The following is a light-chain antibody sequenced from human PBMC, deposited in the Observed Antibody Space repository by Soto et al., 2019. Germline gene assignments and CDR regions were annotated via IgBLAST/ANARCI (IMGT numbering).Light chain of an antibody. Sequence: EIVVTQSPATLSLSPGERATLSCRASQSVNYYLAWYQQKPGQAPRLLIYGASNRATGIPVRFSGSGSGTDFTLTISSLEPEDFAVYYCQHRGRWPRTFGQGTKLEIK. CDR3: QHRGRWPRT. V-gene: IGKV3-11*01. J-gene: IGKJ2*01. CDR2: GAS. CDR1: QSVNYY.